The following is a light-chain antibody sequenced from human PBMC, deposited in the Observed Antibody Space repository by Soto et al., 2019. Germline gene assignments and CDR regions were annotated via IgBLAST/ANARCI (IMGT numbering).Light chain of an antibody. CDR1: QDISSY. Sequence: AIRLTQSPSSFSASTGDRVTITCRASQDISSYLAWYQQKPGKAPNLLIYAASTWQSGVPSRFSGSASGTDFTLTISCLQSEYFAAYYWQQYYRSPWTFGQGTKVEIK. J-gene: IGKJ1*01. CDR3: QQYYRSPWT. CDR2: AAS. V-gene: IGKV1-8*01.